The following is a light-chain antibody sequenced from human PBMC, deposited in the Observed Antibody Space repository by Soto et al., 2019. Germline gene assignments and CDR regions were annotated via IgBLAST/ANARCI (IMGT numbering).Light chain of an antibody. CDR3: QQYNVYRWK. CDR2: KAS. Sequence: DIQMTQSPSTLSASVGDRVTITCRASQSISNWLAWYQQKPGKAPKILIYKASSLESGVPSRFSGSGSGTEFTLTISSLQPADSATYYCQQYNVYRWKLGQGTKVDIK. V-gene: IGKV1-5*03. CDR1: QSISNW. J-gene: IGKJ1*01.